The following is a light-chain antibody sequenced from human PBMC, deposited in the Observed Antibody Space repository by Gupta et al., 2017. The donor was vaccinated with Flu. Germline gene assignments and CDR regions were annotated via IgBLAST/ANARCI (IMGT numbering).Light chain of an antibody. Sequence: SYVLTQPPSVSVTPGQTARITGGGNNIVNKSVHWYQEKPGQAPVLVLYDDTDRPSGIPERFSGSNSGKTATLTISRVEAGDEADYYCQVWDTTGDSHVVFGGGTKLTVL. J-gene: IGLJ2*01. CDR3: QVWDTTGDSHVV. CDR1: NIVNKS. V-gene: IGLV3-21*02. CDR2: DDT.